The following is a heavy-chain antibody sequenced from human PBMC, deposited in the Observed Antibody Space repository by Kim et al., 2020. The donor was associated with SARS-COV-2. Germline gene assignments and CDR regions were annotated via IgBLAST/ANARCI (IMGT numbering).Heavy chain of an antibody. CDR3: AKLGYSYGPGVYDY. D-gene: IGHD5-18*01. CDR1: GFTFSNYA. J-gene: IGHJ4*02. Sequence: GGSLRLSCAASGFTFSNYAMSWVRQAPGKGLEWVSGISGSGGSSYYADSVKGRFTISRDNSKNTLYLQMNSLRAEDTAVYYCAKLGYSYGPGVYDYWGQGTLVTVSS. V-gene: IGHV3-23*01. CDR2: ISGSGGSS.